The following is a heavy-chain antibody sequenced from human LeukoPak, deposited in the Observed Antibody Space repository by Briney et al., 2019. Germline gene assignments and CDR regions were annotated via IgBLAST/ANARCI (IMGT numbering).Heavy chain of an antibody. D-gene: IGHD5-18*01. V-gene: IGHV3-30*18. CDR1: GFIFRSSG. J-gene: IGHJ6*02. CDR3: AKDPLYTYDYSRVSYGMDV. CDR2: IGYDGSNT. Sequence: GALRLSCAASGFIFRSSGMHWVRQAPGEGLEWLAVIGYDGSNTYYADSVKGRFTISRDNSKNMLYLQMNSLRAEDTAVYYCAKDPLYTYDYSRVSYGMDVWGLGTTVTVSS.